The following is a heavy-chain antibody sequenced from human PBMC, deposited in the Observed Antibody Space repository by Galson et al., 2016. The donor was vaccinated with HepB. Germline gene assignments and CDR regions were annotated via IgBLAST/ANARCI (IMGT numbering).Heavy chain of an antibody. CDR2: FDPEDVQI. J-gene: IGHJ3*02. V-gene: IGHV1-24*01. CDR3: ASGPIGVVVDDAFEI. CDR1: GYSLTELS. D-gene: IGHD2-15*01. Sequence: SVKVSCKVSGYSLTELSIHWVRQAPGKGPEWMGGFDPEDVQISYAQKFQVRVIMTEDTSTDTAYMELSSLRSEDTAVYYCASGPIGVVVDDAFEIWGQGTMVTVSS.